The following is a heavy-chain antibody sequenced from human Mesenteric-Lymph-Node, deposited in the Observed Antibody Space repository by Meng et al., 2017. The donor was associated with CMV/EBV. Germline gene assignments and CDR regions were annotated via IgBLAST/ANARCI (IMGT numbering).Heavy chain of an antibody. V-gene: IGHV3-69-1*01. CDR3: ARAQPLGELFY. D-gene: IGHD4-17*01. Sequence: GESLKISCVASGFTFNNYIMNWVRQAPGKGLEWVAFINSSSYRNYADSLKGRFTISRDNDKNLLLLQMNSLSADDTALYYCARAQPLGELFYWGQGTPVTVSS. CDR1: GFTFNNYI. J-gene: IGHJ4*02. CDR2: INSSSYR.